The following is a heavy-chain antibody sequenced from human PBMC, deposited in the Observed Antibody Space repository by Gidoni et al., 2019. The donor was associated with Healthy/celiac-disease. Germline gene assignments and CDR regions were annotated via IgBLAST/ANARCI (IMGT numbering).Heavy chain of an antibody. J-gene: IGHJ4*02. CDR3: AKGIVGSYSPFDY. CDR1: GFTFDDYA. V-gene: IGHV3-9*01. D-gene: IGHD1-26*01. Sequence: EVQLVESGGGLVQPGRSLRLSCAASGFTFDDYAMHWVRQAPGKGLEWVSGISWNSGSIGYADSVKGRFTISRDNAKNSLYLQMNSLRAEDTALYYCAKGIVGSYSPFDYWGQGTLVTVSS. CDR2: ISWNSGSI.